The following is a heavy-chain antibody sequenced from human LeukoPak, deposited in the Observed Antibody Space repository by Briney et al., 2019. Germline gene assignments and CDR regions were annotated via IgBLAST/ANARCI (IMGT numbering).Heavy chain of an antibody. CDR2: ISGSGGST. D-gene: IGHD3-10*01. V-gene: IGHV3-23*01. J-gene: IGHJ6*02. CDR1: GFTFSSYA. Sequence: PGGSLRLSCAASGFTFSSYAMSWVRQAPGKGLEWVSAISGSGGSTYYADSVKGRFTISRDNSKNTLYLRMNSLRAEDTAVYYCAKGLYYYGSGSYRATYYYYGMDVWGQGTTVTVSS. CDR3: AKGLYYYGSGSYRATYYYYGMDV.